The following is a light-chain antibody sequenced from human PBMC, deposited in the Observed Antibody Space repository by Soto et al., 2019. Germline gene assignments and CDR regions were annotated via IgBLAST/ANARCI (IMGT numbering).Light chain of an antibody. J-gene: IGKJ2*02. CDR1: HGIRKY. CDR2: AAS. CDR3: QHYEHPPCT. Sequence: DTQMTQSPSSLSASVGDRVTITCQASHGIRKYLNWSQQRPGRAPKLLIYAASNLQIGVPTRFSGSASGPDFTFTINRLQPEDIATYCCQHYEHPPCTFGQGTNLEIK. V-gene: IGKV1-33*01.